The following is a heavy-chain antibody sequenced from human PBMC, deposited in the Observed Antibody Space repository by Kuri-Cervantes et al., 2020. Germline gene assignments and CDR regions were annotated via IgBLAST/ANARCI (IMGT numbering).Heavy chain of an antibody. CDR2: IYSGGST. V-gene: IGHV3-53*05. CDR3: AKGWVYGSGSYYNEDYYYGMDV. CDR1: GFTVSSNY. D-gene: IGHD3-10*01. J-gene: IGHJ6*02. Sequence: GGSLRLSCAASGFTVSSNYMSWVRQAPGKGLEWVSVIYSGGSTYYADSVKGRFTISRDNSKNTLYLQMNSLRAEDTAVYYCAKGWVYGSGSYYNEDYYYGMDVWGQGTTVTVSS.